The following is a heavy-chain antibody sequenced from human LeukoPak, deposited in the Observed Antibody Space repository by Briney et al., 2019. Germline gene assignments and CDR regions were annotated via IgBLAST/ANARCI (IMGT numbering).Heavy chain of an antibody. CDR2: IRSRAYGGTT. CDR1: GFTFGDYA. J-gene: IGHJ4*02. D-gene: IGHD3-9*01. Sequence: PGGSLRLSCTASGFTFGDYAMDWVRQAPGKGLEWVSFIRSRAYGGTTEYAASVKGRFTISRDDSKSIAYLQMNSLKTEDTAVYYCTRDNDILTGYPTNDYWGQGTVVTVSS. V-gene: IGHV3-49*04. CDR3: TRDNDILTGYPTNDY.